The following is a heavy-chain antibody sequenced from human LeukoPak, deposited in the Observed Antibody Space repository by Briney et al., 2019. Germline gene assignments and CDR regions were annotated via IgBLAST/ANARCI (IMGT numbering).Heavy chain of an antibody. CDR3: ARERWHVVVPARPQGEWYFDL. J-gene: IGHJ2*01. CDR2: IYYSGST. Sequence: SQTLSLTCTVSGGSISSGDYYWSWIRQPPGKGLEWIVYIYYSGSTYYNPSRKSRVTISVDTSKNQFSLKLSSVTAADTAVYYCARERWHVVVPARPQGEWYFDLWGRGTLVTVSS. V-gene: IGHV4-30-4*08. D-gene: IGHD2-2*01. CDR1: GGSISSGDYY.